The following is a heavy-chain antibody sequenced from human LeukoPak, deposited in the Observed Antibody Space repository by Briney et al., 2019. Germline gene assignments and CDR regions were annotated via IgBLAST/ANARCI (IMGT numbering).Heavy chain of an antibody. D-gene: IGHD3-22*01. CDR2: ISYDGSNK. Sequence: GGSLRLSCAASGFTFSSYAMHWVRQAPGKGLEWVAVISYDGSNKYYADSVKGRFTISRDNSKNTLYLQMNSLRAEDTAVYYCAKDRSSYYYDSSGYYLYCWGQGTLVTVSS. CDR1: GFTFSSYA. CDR3: AKDRSSYYYDSSGYYLYC. J-gene: IGHJ4*02. V-gene: IGHV3-30-3*01.